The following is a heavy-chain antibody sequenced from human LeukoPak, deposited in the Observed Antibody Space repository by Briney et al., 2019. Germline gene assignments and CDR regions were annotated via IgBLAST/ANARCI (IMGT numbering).Heavy chain of an antibody. V-gene: IGHV4-34*01. CDR2: INHSGST. CDR1: GGSFSGYY. J-gene: IGHJ4*02. Sequence: SQTLSPTCAVYGGSFSGYYWSWIRQPPGKGLEWIGEINHSGSTNYNPSLKSRVTISVDTSKNQFSLKLSSVTAADTAVYYCARRGRITMVRGVMGTFDYWGQGTLVTVSS. CDR3: ARRGRITMVRGVMGTFDY. D-gene: IGHD3-10*01.